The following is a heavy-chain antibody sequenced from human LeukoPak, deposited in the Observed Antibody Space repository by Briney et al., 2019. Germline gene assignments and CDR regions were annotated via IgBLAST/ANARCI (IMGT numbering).Heavy chain of an antibody. CDR1: GFTFSDYY. D-gene: IGHD6-19*01. CDR2: ISSSGSTI. V-gene: IGHV3-11*04. Sequence: PGGSLRLSCAASGFTFSDYYMSWVRQAPGKGLEWVSYISSSGSTIYYADSVKGRFTISRDNAKHSLYLQMNSLRAEDTPVYYCASSGWYAVDIWGQGTMVTVSS. CDR3: ASSGWYAVDI. J-gene: IGHJ3*02.